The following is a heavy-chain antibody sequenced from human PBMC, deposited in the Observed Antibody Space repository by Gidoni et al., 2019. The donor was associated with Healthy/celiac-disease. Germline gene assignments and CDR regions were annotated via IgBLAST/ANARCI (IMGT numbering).Heavy chain of an antibody. Sequence: QAQLVQSGAEVKKPGSSVKVSCTASGGPFSSYATSWVRQAPGQGLEWIGGIIPIFGTANYEQKFQGRVTITADESTSTAYMELSSLRSEDTAVYYCARVFGDRITMVRGLSWFDPWGQGTLVTVSS. V-gene: IGHV1-69*01. CDR3: ARVFGDRITMVRGLSWFDP. CDR1: GGPFSSYA. CDR2: IIPIFGTA. J-gene: IGHJ5*02. D-gene: IGHD3-10*01.